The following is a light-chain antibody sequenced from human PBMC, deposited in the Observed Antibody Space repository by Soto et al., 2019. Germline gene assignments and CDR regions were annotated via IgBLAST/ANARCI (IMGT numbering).Light chain of an antibody. Sequence: VTKSPSSPYESMGDRVTITCRASQSISFYLSWYQQKPGKAPYLLIYAASTLEGGVPSRFSGTGSGTEFTLTISSLQPEDFATYYCQQYNAYYSSGQGTKVDI. CDR1: QSISFY. CDR3: QQYNAYYS. V-gene: IGKV1-5*01. CDR2: AAS. J-gene: IGKJ2*03.